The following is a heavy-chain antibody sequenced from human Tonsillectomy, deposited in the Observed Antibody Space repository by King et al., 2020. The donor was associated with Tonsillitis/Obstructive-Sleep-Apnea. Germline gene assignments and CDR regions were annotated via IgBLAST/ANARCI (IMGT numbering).Heavy chain of an antibody. Sequence: VQLVESGAEVKKPGESLQISCKGSGYSFPSYWNGWVRQMPGKGLEWMGIIYPGDSLTRYSPSFQGQVTISADKSIATAYLQGRSLKASDTAMYYCAGQSDYYDSSGYFPNAFDIWGQGTMVTVSS. CDR3: AGQSDYYDSSGYFPNAFDI. CDR2: IYPGDSLT. CDR1: GYSFPSYW. V-gene: IGHV5-51*01. D-gene: IGHD3-22*01. J-gene: IGHJ3*02.